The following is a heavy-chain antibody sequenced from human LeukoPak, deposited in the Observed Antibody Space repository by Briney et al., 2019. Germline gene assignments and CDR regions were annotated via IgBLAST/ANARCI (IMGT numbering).Heavy chain of an antibody. CDR2: INPSGGST. Sequence: ASVKVSCKASGYTFTSYYMHWVRHAPAQGLEWMGIINPSGGSTSYAQKFQGRVTMTRDMATSTVYMELSSLRSEDTAVYYCARDREPYYYGSGRAFDIWGQGTMVTVSS. CDR1: GYTFTSYY. D-gene: IGHD3-10*01. CDR3: ARDREPYYYGSGRAFDI. J-gene: IGHJ3*02. V-gene: IGHV1-46*01.